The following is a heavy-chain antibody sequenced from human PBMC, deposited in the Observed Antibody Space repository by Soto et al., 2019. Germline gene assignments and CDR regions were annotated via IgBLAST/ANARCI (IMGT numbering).Heavy chain of an antibody. CDR3: AREASLGYCSGGSCYGGFDY. V-gene: IGHV4-30-4*01. CDR1: GGSISSGDYY. J-gene: IGHJ4*02. D-gene: IGHD2-15*01. Sequence: QVQLQESGPGLVKPSQTLSLTCTVSGGSISSGDYYWRWIRQPPGKGLERIGYISYSVSTYYKPALKSRVTISVDTSKNQFSLKLSSVTAAYTAVYYCAREASLGYCSGGSCYGGFDYWVQGTMVTVSS. CDR2: ISYSVST.